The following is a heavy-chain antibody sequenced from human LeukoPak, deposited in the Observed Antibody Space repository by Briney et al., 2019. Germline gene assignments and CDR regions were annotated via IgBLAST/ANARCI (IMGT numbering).Heavy chain of an antibody. CDR3: AKTPYDNSGYYYTYWYFDL. J-gene: IGHJ2*01. Sequence: GGSLRLSCAASGFTFSSYAMSWVRQAPGKGLEWVSAISGSGGSTYYADSVKGRFTISRDNSKNTLYLQMNSLRAEDTAVYYCAKTPYDNSGYYYTYWYFDLWGRGTLVTVSS. CDR1: GFTFSSYA. V-gene: IGHV3-23*01. CDR2: ISGSGGST. D-gene: IGHD3-22*01.